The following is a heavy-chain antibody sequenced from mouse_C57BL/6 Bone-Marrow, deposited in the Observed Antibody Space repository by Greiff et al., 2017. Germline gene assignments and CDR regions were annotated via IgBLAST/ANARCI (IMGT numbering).Heavy chain of an antibody. CDR3: ARTPYDGYLDY. CDR1: GYTFTDYY. V-gene: IGHV1-26*01. CDR2: INPNNGGT. J-gene: IGHJ2*01. D-gene: IGHD2-3*01. Sequence: VQLQQSGPELVKPGASVKISCKASGYTFTDYYMNWVKQSHGKSLEWIGDINPNNGGTSYNQKFKGKATLTVDKSSSTAYMELRSLTSEDSAVYDCARTPYDGYLDYWGQGTTLTVSS.